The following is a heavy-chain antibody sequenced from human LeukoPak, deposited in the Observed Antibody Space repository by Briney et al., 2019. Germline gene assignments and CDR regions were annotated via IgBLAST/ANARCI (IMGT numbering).Heavy chain of an antibody. CDR2: IRSKAYGGTT. J-gene: IGHJ4*02. CDR3: TRDTGSGSLYYPDY. D-gene: IGHD3-10*01. Sequence: GGSLRLSCTASGFTFGDYAMSWFRQAPGKGLEWVGFIRSKAYGGTTEYAASVKGRLTISRDDSKSIAYLQMNSLKTEDTAVYYCTRDTGSGSLYYPDYWGQGTLVTVSS. V-gene: IGHV3-49*03. CDR1: GFTFGDYA.